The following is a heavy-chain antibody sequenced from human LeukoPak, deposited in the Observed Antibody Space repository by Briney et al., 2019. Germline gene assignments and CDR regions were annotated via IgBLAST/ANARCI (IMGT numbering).Heavy chain of an antibody. Sequence: SETLSLTCTVSGGSISSYYWSWIRQPPGKGLEWIGYIYYGGSTNYNPSLKSRVTISVDTSKNQFSLKLSSVTAADTAVYYCASRCTSTACPSYMDVWGKGITVTVSS. J-gene: IGHJ6*03. V-gene: IGHV4-59*12. CDR1: GGSISSYY. CDR2: IYYGGST. D-gene: IGHD2-2*01. CDR3: ASRCTSTACPSYMDV.